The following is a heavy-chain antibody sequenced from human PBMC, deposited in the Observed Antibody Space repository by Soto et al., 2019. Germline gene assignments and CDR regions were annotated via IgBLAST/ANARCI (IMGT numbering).Heavy chain of an antibody. D-gene: IGHD3-22*01. CDR2: ISAYNGNT. V-gene: IGHV1-18*04. CDR1: GYTFTSYG. J-gene: IGHJ4*02. CDR3: ARDYYDSSGYPYSDH. Sequence: ASVKVSCKASGYTFTSYGISWVRQAPGQGLEWMGWISAYNGNTNYAQKLQGRVTMTTDTSTSTAYMELRSLRSDDTAVYYCARDYYDSSGYPYSDHWGQGTLVTVSS.